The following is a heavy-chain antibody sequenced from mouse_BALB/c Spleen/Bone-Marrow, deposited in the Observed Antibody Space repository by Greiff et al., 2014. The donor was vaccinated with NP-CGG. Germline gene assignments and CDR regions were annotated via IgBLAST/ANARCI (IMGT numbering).Heavy chain of an antibody. D-gene: IGHD4-1*01. V-gene: IGHV1-5*01. CDR3: ARNWDRVFAY. CDR2: IYPGNNDA. Sequence: EVMLVESGTVLARPGASLRMSCKASGYTFTNYWINWIKQRPGQGLEWIGAIYPGNNDAKYTQKFKAKAKLTAVTSTSTADMELSSLTNEDSAVYYCARNWDRVFAYWGQGTPVSVSA. CDR1: GYTFTNYW. J-gene: IGHJ3*01.